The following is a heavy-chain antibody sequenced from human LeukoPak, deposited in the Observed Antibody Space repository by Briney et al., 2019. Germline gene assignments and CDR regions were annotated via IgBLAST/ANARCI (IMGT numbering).Heavy chain of an antibody. CDR2: IYPGDSDT. V-gene: IGHV5-51*01. Sequence: GESLKISCKGSGYSFTSYWIGWVRQMPGKGLEWMGIIYPGDSDTRYSPSFQGQVTISADKSISTAYLQWSSLKASDTAVYYCARRPYCTGDSCYRDFEYWGQGTLVTVSS. D-gene: IGHD2-15*01. CDR1: GYSFTSYW. J-gene: IGHJ4*02. CDR3: ARRPYCTGDSCYRDFEY.